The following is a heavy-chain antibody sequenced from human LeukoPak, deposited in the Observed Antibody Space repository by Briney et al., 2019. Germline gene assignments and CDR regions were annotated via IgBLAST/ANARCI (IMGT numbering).Heavy chain of an antibody. Sequence: GGSLRPSCAASGFTFSSYGMHWVRQAPGKGLEWVAVISYDGSNKYYADSVKGRFTISRDNSKNTLYLQMNSLRAEDTAVYYCATADCSSTSCYRLWGQGTLVTVSS. CDR3: ATADCSSTSCYRL. V-gene: IGHV3-30*03. J-gene: IGHJ4*02. CDR2: ISYDGSNK. CDR1: GFTFSSYG. D-gene: IGHD2-2*01.